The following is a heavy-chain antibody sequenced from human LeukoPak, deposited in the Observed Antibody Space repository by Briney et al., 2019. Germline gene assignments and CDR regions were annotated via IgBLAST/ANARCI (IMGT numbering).Heavy chain of an antibody. Sequence: SETLSLTCTVSGDSVSSSSYYWGWIRQPPGKGLQWIGSISYSGTNYNNPSLKSRVSISIDTSKNQFSVKLTSVTAADTAMYYCASLGTLRSWGQGTLVTVSS. CDR3: ASLGTLRS. D-gene: IGHD7-27*01. J-gene: IGHJ5*02. CDR1: GDSVSSSSYY. CDR2: ISYSGTN. V-gene: IGHV4-39*01.